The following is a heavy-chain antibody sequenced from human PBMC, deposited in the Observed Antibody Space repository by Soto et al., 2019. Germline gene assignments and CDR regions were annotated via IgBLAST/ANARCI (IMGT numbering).Heavy chain of an antibody. CDR1: GFTFSSFA. D-gene: IGHD1-26*01. J-gene: IGHJ2*01. CDR3: AKDAQAGVSYNYWYFAL. Sequence: EVQLLESGGGLVQPGGSLRLSCEASGFTFSSFAMSWVRQAPGKGLEWVSVISGSGGSTYYADSVKGRLTISRDNSKNTLYLHRNSLRAADTAISYCAKDAQAGVSYNYWYFALWCRGTLVTVST. V-gene: IGHV3-23*01. CDR2: ISGSGGST.